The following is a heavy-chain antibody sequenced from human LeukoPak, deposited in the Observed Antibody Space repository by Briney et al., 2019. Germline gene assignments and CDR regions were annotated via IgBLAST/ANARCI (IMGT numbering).Heavy chain of an antibody. CDR2: ISAYNGNT. CDR3: ARDSPSYSGSYRGPRPFDY. J-gene: IGHJ4*02. Sequence: ASVKVSCKASGYTFTSYGISWVRQAPGQGLEWMGWISAYNGNTNYAQKLQGRVTMTTDTSTSTAYMELRSLRSDDTAVYYCARDSPSYSGSYRGPRPFDYWGQGTLVTVSS. D-gene: IGHD1-26*01. CDR1: GYTFTSYG. V-gene: IGHV1-18*01.